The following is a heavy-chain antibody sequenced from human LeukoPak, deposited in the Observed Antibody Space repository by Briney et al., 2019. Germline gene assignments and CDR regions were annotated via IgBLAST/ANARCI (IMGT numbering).Heavy chain of an antibody. Sequence: WASVKVSCKASGYTFTSYGIRWVRQAPGQGLEWMGWISAYNGNTNYAQKLQGRVTMTTDTSTSTAYMELRSLRSDDTAVYYCARVYGCSGGSCYPLGWFDPWGQGTLVTVSS. CDR1: GYTFTSYG. J-gene: IGHJ5*02. CDR3: ARVYGCSGGSCYPLGWFDP. D-gene: IGHD2-15*01. CDR2: ISAYNGNT. V-gene: IGHV1-18*01.